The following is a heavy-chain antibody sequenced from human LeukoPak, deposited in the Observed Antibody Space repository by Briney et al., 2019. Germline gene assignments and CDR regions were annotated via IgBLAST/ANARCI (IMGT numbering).Heavy chain of an antibody. CDR2: ISTSSVYK. V-gene: IGHV3-21*04. CDR3: ARDDLRDEGFDV. CDR1: GFTFTNYN. J-gene: IGHJ3*01. Sequence: PGGSLRLSCSASGFTFTNYNMNWVRQAPGKGLEWVPSISTSSVYKHYADSVKGRFTISRDSATNSVYLQMNSLRAEDTAFYYCARDDLRDEGFDVWGQGTMVTVSS.